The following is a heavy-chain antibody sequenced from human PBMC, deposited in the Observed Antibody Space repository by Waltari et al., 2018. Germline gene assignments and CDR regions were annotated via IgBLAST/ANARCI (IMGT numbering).Heavy chain of an antibody. J-gene: IGHJ6*02. CDR3: GKDLEPGGMGV. V-gene: IGHV3-9*01. CDR1: GFNLDDYA. CDR2: IFGNGGGT. Sequence: EVQLVESGGGLVEPGMSLRLSCTVSGFNLDDYAMYWVRQAPGKGLEWVSGIFGNGGGTGYADSVKGRFTISRDKAKNTLYLQMDSLRADDTALYYCGKDLEPGGMGVWGQGTTLTVSS.